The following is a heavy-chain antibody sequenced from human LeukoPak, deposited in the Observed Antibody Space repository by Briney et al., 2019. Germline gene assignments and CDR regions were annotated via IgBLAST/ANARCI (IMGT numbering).Heavy chain of an antibody. CDR1: GGSISSYY. V-gene: IGHV4-59*01. D-gene: IGHD3-3*01. J-gene: IGHJ4*02. Sequence: SETLSLTCTVSGGSISSYYWTWIRQPPGKGLEWIGYIYYSGSTNYNPSLKSRVTISVDTSKNRLSLKLSSVAAADTAVYYCARESRVVPHYFDSWGQGTLVTVSS. CDR2: IYYSGST. CDR3: ARESRVVPHYFDS.